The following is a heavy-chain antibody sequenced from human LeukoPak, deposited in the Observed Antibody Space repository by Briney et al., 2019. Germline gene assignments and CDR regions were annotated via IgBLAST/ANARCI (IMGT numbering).Heavy chain of an antibody. J-gene: IGHJ4*02. CDR1: GGTFSDYV. Sequence: SVKVSCKASGGTFSDYVISWVRQAPGQGLEWMGGISPLLGTSKYTQKFQDRVTITADESRSTSYMEVSSLKSEDTAMYYCATYDVLTGLEFWGQGTLVTVSS. CDR3: ATYDVLTGLEF. V-gene: IGHV1-69*13. D-gene: IGHD3-9*01. CDR2: ISPLLGTS.